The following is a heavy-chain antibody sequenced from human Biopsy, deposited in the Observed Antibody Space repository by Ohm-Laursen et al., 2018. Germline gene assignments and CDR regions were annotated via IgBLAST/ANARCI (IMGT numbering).Heavy chain of an antibody. V-gene: IGHV1-69*13. D-gene: IGHD3-16*01. J-gene: IGHJ1*01. CDR1: GGTFTNYA. CDR2: IIPIFGTA. Sequence: SVKVSCKASGGTFTNYAISWVRQAPGQGLEWMGGIIPIFGTANYAQKFQGRVTITAGGSTSTAYMELSSLRSDDTAGYYCARGCLGGGDYRFFFWGQGSLVTGSS. CDR3: ARGCLGGGDYRFFF.